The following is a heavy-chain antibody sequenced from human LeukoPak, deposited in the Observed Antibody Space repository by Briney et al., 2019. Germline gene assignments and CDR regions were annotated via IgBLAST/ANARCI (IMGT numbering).Heavy chain of an antibody. CDR1: GYTFPNYG. V-gene: IGHV1-18*01. CDR2: ISTYNGDT. CDR3: ASDHLSIEATGTRY. Sequence: GASVKVSCTASGYTFPNYGISWVRQAPGQGLEWMGWISTYNGDTNYAQNLQGRVTMTTDTSTNTAYMELRSLRSDDTAVYYCASDHLSIEATGTRYWGQGTLVTVSS. J-gene: IGHJ4*02. D-gene: IGHD6-13*01.